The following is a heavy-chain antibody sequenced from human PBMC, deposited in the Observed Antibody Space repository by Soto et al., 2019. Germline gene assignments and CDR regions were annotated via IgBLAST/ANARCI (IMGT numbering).Heavy chain of an antibody. CDR2: IYYSGST. J-gene: IGHJ4*02. D-gene: IGHD1-1*01. CDR3: ATGGGTDYFAY. V-gene: IGHV4-30-4*01. Sequence: SETLSLTCTVSGGSISSGDYYWSWIRQPPGKGLEWIGYIYYSGSTYYNPSLKSRVTISVDTSKNQFSLKLSSVTAADTAVYSCATGGGTDYFAYWGQGTMVTVS. CDR1: GGSISSGDYY.